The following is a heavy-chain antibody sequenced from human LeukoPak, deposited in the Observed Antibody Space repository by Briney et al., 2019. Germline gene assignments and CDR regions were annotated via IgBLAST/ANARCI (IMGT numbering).Heavy chain of an antibody. Sequence: KSGGSLRLPCAASGFTFSSYAMSWVRQAPGKGLEWVSAISGSGGSTYYADSVKGRFTISRDNSKNTLYLQMNSLRAEDTAVYYCAKDVGITGTTGGDYWGQGTLVTVSS. CDR2: ISGSGGST. J-gene: IGHJ4*02. CDR1: GFTFSSYA. CDR3: AKDVGITGTTGGDY. D-gene: IGHD1-7*01. V-gene: IGHV3-23*01.